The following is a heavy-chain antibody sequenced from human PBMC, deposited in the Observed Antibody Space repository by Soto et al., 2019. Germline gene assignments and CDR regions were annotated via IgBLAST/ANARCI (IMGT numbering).Heavy chain of an antibody. D-gene: IGHD6-25*01. CDR2: IYWDDDK. V-gene: IGHV2-5*02. CDR3: AHRGDSGSSRAFHI. Sequence: QITLKESGPALVKPTQTLTLTCTFSGFSLSTSGVGVGWLRQPPGKALEWLALIYWDDDKRYSPSVKSRLTITKDTSKNQVVLTMTNLDPVDTATHYCAHRGDSGSSRAFHIWGQGTMVTVSS. CDR1: GFSLSTSGVG. J-gene: IGHJ3*02.